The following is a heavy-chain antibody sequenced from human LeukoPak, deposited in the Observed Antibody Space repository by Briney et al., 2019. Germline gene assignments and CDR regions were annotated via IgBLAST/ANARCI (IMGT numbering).Heavy chain of an antibody. V-gene: IGHV5-51*01. CDR1: GYSFSSYW. CDR2: IYPGGSET. CDR3: ARASRDGYNQNFDH. D-gene: IGHD5-24*01. Sequence: GESLKISCKGLGYSFSSYWNAWVRQRPGKGLEWLGIIYPGGSETRYDPSFQGQVTISADSSTSTAYLQWSTLRASATAMYYCARASRDGYNQNFDHWGQGTLVTVSS. J-gene: IGHJ4*02.